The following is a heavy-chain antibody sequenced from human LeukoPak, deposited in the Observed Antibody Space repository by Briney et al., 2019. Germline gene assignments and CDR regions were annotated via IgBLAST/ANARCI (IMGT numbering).Heavy chain of an antibody. J-gene: IGHJ4*02. Sequence: SGGSLRLSCAASGFTFDDYAMIWVRQVPGKGLEWVSGINWNGGSTGYADSVKGRFTISRDNAKNSLYLQMNSLRAEDTALYYCARAGYTYVSPMTDYWGQGTLVTVSS. V-gene: IGHV3-20*04. D-gene: IGHD5-18*01. CDR3: ARAGYTYVSPMTDY. CDR1: GFTFDDYA. CDR2: INWNGGST.